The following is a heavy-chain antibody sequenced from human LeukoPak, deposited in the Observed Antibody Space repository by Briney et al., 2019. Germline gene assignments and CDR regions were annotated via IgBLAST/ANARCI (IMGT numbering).Heavy chain of an antibody. CDR3: AREGYSSGWFDY. CDR2: ISGYNGNT. J-gene: IGHJ4*02. D-gene: IGHD6-19*01. V-gene: IGHV1-18*01. CDR1: GYTLTYYG. Sequence: ASVKVSCKASGYTLTYYGVSWVRQAPGQGLEWMGWISGYNGNTNYAQKLQGRVTMTTDTSTSTAYMELRSLRSDDTAVYYCAREGYSSGWFDYWGQGTLVTVSS.